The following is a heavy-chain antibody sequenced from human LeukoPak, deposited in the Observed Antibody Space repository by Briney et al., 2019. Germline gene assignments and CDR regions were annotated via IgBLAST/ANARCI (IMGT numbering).Heavy chain of an antibody. D-gene: IGHD2-15*01. V-gene: IGHV4-59*01. Sequence: SETLSLTCTVSAGSISNYFWNWIRQPPGKGLEWIGYIHSSGSTNYNPSLKSRLTMSVDTSKNQFSLKLSSVTAADTAVYYCARGGRLSYFDYWGQGTLVTVSS. CDR2: IHSSGST. CDR3: ARGGRLSYFDY. CDR1: AGSISNYF. J-gene: IGHJ4*02.